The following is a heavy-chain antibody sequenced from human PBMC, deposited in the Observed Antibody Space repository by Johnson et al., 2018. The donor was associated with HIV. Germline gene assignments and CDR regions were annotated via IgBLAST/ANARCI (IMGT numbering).Heavy chain of an antibody. CDR1: GFTFDDYA. V-gene: IGHV3-9*01. J-gene: IGHJ3*02. CDR2: ISWNSGSI. Sequence: VHLVESGGGVVQPVRSLRLSCTVSGFTFDDYAMHWVRQAPGKGLEWVSGISWNSGSIGYADSVKGRFTISRDNAKNSLYLQMNSLRAEDTALYYCARVGATAAFDIWGQGTMVTVSS. CDR3: ARVGATAAFDI. D-gene: IGHD1-26*01.